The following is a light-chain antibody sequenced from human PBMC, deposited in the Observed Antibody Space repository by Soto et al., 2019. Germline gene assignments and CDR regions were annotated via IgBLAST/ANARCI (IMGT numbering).Light chain of an antibody. CDR2: EVS. J-gene: IGLJ1*01. CDR3: ISYATSSTLV. V-gene: IGLV2-14*01. Sequence: QSALTQPASVSGSPGQSITISCTGTSSDVGFYNYVSWYQQHPGKAPKLMIYEVSNRPSGVSNRFSGSKSGNTASLTISGLQAEDEADYYCISYATSSTLVFGTGTQVTV. CDR1: SSDVGFYNY.